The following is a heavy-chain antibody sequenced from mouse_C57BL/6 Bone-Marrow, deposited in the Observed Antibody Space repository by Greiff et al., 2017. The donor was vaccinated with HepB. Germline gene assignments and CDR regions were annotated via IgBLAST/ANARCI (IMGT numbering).Heavy chain of an antibody. J-gene: IGHJ4*01. CDR3: ARLGGNFSMDY. CDR2: INPYNGDT. Sequence: EVMLVESGPELVKPGDSVKISCKASGYSFTGYFMNWVMQSHGKSLEWIGRINPYNGDTFYNQKFKGKATLTVDKSSSTAHMELRSLTSEDSAVYYCARLGGNFSMDYWGQGTSVTVSS. CDR1: GYSFTGYF. V-gene: IGHV1-20*01. D-gene: IGHD2-1*01.